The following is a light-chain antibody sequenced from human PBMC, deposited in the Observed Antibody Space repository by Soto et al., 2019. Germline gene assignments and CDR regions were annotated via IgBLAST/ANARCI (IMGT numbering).Light chain of an antibody. V-gene: IGLV2-8*01. CDR2: EVS. CDR3: SSYTSSSFLV. Sequence: QSVLTQPPSASGSPGQSVTISCTGTSGDVGGYNYVSWYQHLPGKAPRVVISEVSKRPSGVPDRFSGSKSGNTASLTVSGLQAEDEADYYCSSYTSSSFLVFGGGTKVTVL. CDR1: SGDVGGYNY. J-gene: IGLJ3*02.